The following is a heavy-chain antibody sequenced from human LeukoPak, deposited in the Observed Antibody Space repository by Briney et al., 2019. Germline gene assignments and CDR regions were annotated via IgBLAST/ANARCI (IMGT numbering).Heavy chain of an antibody. D-gene: IGHD1-26*01. Sequence: GGSLRLSCAASGFSFSTYEMNWVRQAPGKGLEWVSYISSRGSAIYYADSVKGRFTISRDIVKTSLYLQMNSLRAEDTAIYYCARDMEPDAFDIWGQGTMVTVSS. J-gene: IGHJ3*02. CDR1: GFSFSTYE. CDR2: ISSRGSAI. V-gene: IGHV3-48*03. CDR3: ARDMEPDAFDI.